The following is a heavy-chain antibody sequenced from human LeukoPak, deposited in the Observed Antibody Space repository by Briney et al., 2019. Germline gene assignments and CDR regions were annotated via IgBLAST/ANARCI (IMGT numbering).Heavy chain of an antibody. CDR3: ASPRSGYRYTFDY. D-gene: IGHD3-22*01. Sequence: MASETLSLTCAVSAASISNYYWSWIRQAPGKGLEWIGHISTSGSTNYNPSLKSRVSISLDTSKNRFSLNLNFVTAADTAVYYCASPRSGYRYTFDYWGQGALVIVSS. J-gene: IGHJ4*02. V-gene: IGHV4-4*09. CDR2: ISTSGST. CDR1: AASISNYY.